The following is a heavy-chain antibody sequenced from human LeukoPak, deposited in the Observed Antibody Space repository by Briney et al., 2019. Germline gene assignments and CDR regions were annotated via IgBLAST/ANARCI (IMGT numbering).Heavy chain of an antibody. CDR3: AKDLVVVVSAAMDAFDI. D-gene: IGHD2-2*01. CDR1: GFTFSSYA. J-gene: IGHJ3*02. CDR2: ISGRGGST. Sequence: PGGSLRLSCAASGFTFSSYAMSWVRQAPGKGLEWVSAISGRGGSTYYADSVKGRFTISRDNSKNTLYLQMNSLGAEDTAVYYCAKDLVVVVSAAMDAFDIWGQGTMVTVSS. V-gene: IGHV3-23*01.